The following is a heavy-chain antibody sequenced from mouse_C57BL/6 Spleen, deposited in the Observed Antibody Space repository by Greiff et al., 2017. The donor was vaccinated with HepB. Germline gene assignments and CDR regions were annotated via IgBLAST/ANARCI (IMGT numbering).Heavy chain of an antibody. CDR2: INPSTGGT. Sequence: EVKLQESGPELVKPGASVKISCKASGYSFTGYYMNWVKQSPEKSLEWIGEINPSTGGTTYNQKFKAKATLTVDKSSSTAYMQLKSLTSEDSAVYYCARTLTTAWFAYWGQGTLVTVSA. CDR3: ARTLTTAWFAY. CDR1: GYSFTGYY. D-gene: IGHD4-1*02. J-gene: IGHJ3*01. V-gene: IGHV1-42*01.